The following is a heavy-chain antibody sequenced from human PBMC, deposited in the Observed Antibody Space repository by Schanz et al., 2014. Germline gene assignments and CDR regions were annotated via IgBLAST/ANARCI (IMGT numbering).Heavy chain of an antibody. CDR2: TYHSGST. V-gene: IGHV4-61*05. J-gene: IGHJ6*02. Sequence: QVQLQESGPGLAKPSETLSLICSVSGGSISTSSRYWGWIRQSPEKGLQWIRYTYHSGSTNYNPSLKSRVTISIDMSKTQFSLKLTSVTAADTAVYYCARTVGGYFYYAMDVWGQGTTVSVSS. CDR3: ARTVGGYFYYAMDV. D-gene: IGHD3-16*01. CDR1: GGSISTSSRY.